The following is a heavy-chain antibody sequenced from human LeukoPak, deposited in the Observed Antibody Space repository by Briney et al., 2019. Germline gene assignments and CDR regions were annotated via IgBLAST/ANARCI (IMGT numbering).Heavy chain of an antibody. CDR2: ISGGGNT. CDR1: GFTFSAYD. CDR3: AKGTGTATTYYFDY. J-gene: IGHJ4*02. D-gene: IGHD4-17*01. V-gene: IGHV3-23*01. Sequence: GGSLRLSCAASGFTFSAYDMSWVRQAPGKGLEWVSSISGGGNTYYADSVKGRFTLSRDNSKNTVYLQMNSLRGEDTAVYHCAKGTGTATTYYFDYWGQGTLVTVSS.